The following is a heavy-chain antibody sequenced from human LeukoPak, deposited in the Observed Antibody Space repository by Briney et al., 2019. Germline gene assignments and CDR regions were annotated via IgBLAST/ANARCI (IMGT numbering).Heavy chain of an antibody. CDR2: FIPILGIT. CDR3: ARTTTVVTPFDS. J-gene: IGHJ4*02. V-gene: IGHV1-69*04. D-gene: IGHD4-23*01. CDR1: GGTFSSYA. Sequence: SVKVSCKASGGTFSSYAISWVRQAPGQGLEWVGRFIPILGITNYAPKFQGRVTITADKSATTGYMELSSLRSEDTAVYYCARTTTVVTPFDSWGQGTLVTVSS.